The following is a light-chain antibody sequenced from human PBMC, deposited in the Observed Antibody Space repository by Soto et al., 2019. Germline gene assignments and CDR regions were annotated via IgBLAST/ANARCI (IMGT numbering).Light chain of an antibody. CDR3: CSYAGSYSYV. CDR1: SSDVGGYY. Sequence: QSVLTQPRSVSGSPGQSVTISCTGTSSDVGGYYVSWYQQHPGKAPKLMIYDVSKRPSGVPDRFSGSKSGNTASLTISGLQAEDEADYYCCSYAGSYSYVFGTGTKLTVL. J-gene: IGLJ1*01. CDR2: DVS. V-gene: IGLV2-11*01.